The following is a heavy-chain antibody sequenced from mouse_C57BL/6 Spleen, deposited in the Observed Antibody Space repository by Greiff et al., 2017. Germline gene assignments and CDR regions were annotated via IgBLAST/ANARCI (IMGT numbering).Heavy chain of an antibody. J-gene: IGHJ3*01. CDR3: ARSHYDYDGVFAY. Sequence: EVKLEESGPGLVKPSPSLSLTCSVTGYSITSGYYWNWIRQFPGNKLEWMGYIRYDGSNNYNPSLKNRISITRDTSKNQFFLKLNSVTTEDTATYDCARSHYDYDGVFAYWGQGTLVTVSA. D-gene: IGHD2-4*01. CDR2: IRYDGSN. V-gene: IGHV3-6*01. CDR1: GYSITSGYY.